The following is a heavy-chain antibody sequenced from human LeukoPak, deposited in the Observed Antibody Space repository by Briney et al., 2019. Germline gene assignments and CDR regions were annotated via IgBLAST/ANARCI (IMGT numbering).Heavy chain of an antibody. D-gene: IGHD2-2*01. CDR2: IYHSGST. Sequence: SETLSLTCTVSGYSISSGYYWGWIRQPPGKGLEWIGSIYHSGSTYYNPSLKSRVTISVDTSKNQFSLKLSSVTAADTAVYYCARERGFLYQLIWFDPWGQGTLVTVSS. V-gene: IGHV4-38-2*02. J-gene: IGHJ5*02. CDR3: ARERGFLYQLIWFDP. CDR1: GYSISSGYY.